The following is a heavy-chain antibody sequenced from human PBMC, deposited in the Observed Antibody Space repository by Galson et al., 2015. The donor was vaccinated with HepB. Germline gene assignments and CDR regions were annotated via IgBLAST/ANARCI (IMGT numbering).Heavy chain of an antibody. CDR2: ISWDGGST. Sequence: SLRLSCAASGFTFDDYTMHWVRQAPGKGLEWVSLISWDGGSTYYADSVKGRFTISRDNSKNSLYLQMNSLRTEDTALYYCAKPNSGDYGDYWGGAFDIWGQGTMVTVSS. CDR3: AKPNSGDYGDYWGGAFDI. V-gene: IGHV3-43*01. J-gene: IGHJ3*02. CDR1: GFTFDDYT. D-gene: IGHD4-17*01.